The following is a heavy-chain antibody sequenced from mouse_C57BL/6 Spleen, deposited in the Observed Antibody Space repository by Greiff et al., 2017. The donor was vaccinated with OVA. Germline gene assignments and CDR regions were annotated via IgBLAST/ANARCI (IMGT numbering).Heavy chain of an antibody. CDR2: IYPGSGNT. CDR1: GYTFTDYY. Sequence: VHLVESGAELVRPGASVKLSCKASGYTFTDYYINWVKQRPGQGLEWIARIYPGSGNTYYNEKFKGKATLTAEKSSSTAYMQLSSLTSEDSAVYFCARYYGYDGYAMDYWGQGTSVTVSS. J-gene: IGHJ4*01. D-gene: IGHD2-2*01. V-gene: IGHV1-76*01. CDR3: ARYYGYDGYAMDY.